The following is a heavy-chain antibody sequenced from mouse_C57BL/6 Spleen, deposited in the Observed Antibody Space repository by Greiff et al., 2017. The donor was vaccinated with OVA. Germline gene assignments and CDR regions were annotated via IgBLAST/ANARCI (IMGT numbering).Heavy chain of an antibody. V-gene: IGHV1-55*01. CDR3: ARWYYDYDYFDY. J-gene: IGHJ2*01. CDR1: GYTFTSYW. Sequence: QVQLKQPGAELVKPGASVKMSCKASGYTFTSYWITWVKQRPGQGLEWIGDIYPGSGSTNYNEKFKGKATLTVDTSSSTAYMQLSSLTSEDSAVYYCARWYYDYDYFDYWGQGTTLTVSS. CDR2: IYPGSGST. D-gene: IGHD2-4*01.